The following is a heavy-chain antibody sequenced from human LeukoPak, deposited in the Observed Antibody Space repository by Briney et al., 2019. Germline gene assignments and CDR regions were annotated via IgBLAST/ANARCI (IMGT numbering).Heavy chain of an antibody. CDR2: IYSGGST. J-gene: IGHJ4*02. CDR3: ARSPTGSLPGDFDY. V-gene: IGHV3-66*02. D-gene: IGHD1-26*01. Sequence: GGSLRLSCAASGFTVSNNYMSWVRQAPGEGLEWVSVIYSGGSTYYADSVKGRFTISRDNSKNTLYLQMNSLRAEDTAVYYCARSPTGSLPGDFDYSGQGTLVTVSS. CDR1: GFTVSNNY.